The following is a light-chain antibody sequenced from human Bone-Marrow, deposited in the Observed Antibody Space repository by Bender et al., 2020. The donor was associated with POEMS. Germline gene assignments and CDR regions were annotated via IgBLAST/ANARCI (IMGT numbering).Light chain of an antibody. J-gene: IGLJ2*01. V-gene: IGLV4-69*01. Sequence: QLVLTQSPSASASLGASVKITCTLSSGHSTNAIAWHQQQPDKGPRYLMKLSSDGSHTRGDGIPDRFSGSSSGAERYLPISSLQSEDEADYYCQTWGTGIHVVFGGGTKLTVL. CDR2: LSSDGSH. CDR1: SGHSTNA. CDR3: QTWGTGIHVV.